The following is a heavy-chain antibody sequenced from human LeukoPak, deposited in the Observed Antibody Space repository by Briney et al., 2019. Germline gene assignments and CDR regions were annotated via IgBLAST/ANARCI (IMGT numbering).Heavy chain of an antibody. CDR1: GFTFDDYA. CDR3: ARGRNWFDP. CDR2: ISWNSGSI. Sequence: GGSLRLSCAASGFTFDDYAMHWARQAPGKGLEWVSGISWNSGSIGYADSVKGRFTISRDNARNSLYLQMNSLRAEDTAVYYCARGRNWFDPWGQGTLVTVSS. V-gene: IGHV3-9*01. J-gene: IGHJ5*02.